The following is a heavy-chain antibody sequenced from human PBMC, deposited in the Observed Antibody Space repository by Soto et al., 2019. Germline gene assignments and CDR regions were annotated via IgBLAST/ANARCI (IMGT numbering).Heavy chain of an antibody. D-gene: IGHD1-26*01. CDR1: GFAFSSYG. J-gene: IGHJ5*02. CDR2: ISYDGSNK. CDR3: AKAPPRGSYTQDWFDP. Sequence: GGSLRLSCAASGFAFSSYGMHWVRQAPGKGLEWVAVISYDGSNKYYADSVKGRFTISRDNSKNTLYLQMNSLRAEDTAVYYCAKAPPRGSYTQDWFDPWGQGTLVTVSS. V-gene: IGHV3-30*18.